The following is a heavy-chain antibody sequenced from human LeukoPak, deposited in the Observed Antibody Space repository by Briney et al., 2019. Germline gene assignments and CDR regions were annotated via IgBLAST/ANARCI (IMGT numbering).Heavy chain of an antibody. CDR3: ARDRIAAASDNWFDP. D-gene: IGHD6-13*01. CDR1: GGSISSSNW. J-gene: IGHJ5*02. Sequence: SETLSLTCAVSGGSISSSNWWSWVRQPPGKGLEWIGEIYHSGSTNYNPSLKSRVTISVDKSKNRFSLKLSSVTAADTAVYYCARDRIAAASDNWFDPWGQGTLVTVSS. V-gene: IGHV4-4*02. CDR2: IYHSGST.